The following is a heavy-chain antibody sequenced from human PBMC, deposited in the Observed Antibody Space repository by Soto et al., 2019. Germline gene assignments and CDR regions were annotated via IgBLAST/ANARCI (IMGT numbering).Heavy chain of an antibody. V-gene: IGHV3-23*01. CDR3: AKSLSASPNYFFDY. Sequence: TGGSLRLSCAASGFPFSSYAMTWVRQTPGKGLEWVSGISGSGGITYYADSVKGRFTISRDNSNNTLFLQMHSLRADDTAVYYCAKSLSASPNYFFDYWGQGTLVTVSS. J-gene: IGHJ4*01. CDR2: ISGSGGIT. CDR1: GFPFSSYA. D-gene: IGHD1-1*01.